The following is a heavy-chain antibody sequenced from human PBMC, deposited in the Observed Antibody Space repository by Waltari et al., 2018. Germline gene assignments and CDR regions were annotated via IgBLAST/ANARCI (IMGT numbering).Heavy chain of an antibody. D-gene: IGHD5-12*01. V-gene: IGHV1-69*04. Sequence: QVQLVQSGAEVKKPGSSVKVSCKASGGTFSSYAIRWVRQAPGQGLEWMGGIIPILGIANYAQKFQGRVTITADESTSTAYMELSSLRSEDTAVYYCARDGGDGYNFDYWGQGTLVTVSS. CDR1: GGTFSSYA. CDR2: IIPILGIA. CDR3: ARDGGDGYNFDY. J-gene: IGHJ4*02.